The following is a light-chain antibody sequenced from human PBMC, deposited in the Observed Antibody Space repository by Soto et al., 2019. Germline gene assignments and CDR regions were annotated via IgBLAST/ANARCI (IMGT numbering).Light chain of an antibody. CDR2: EVS. V-gene: IGLV2-14*01. J-gene: IGLJ2*01. CDR1: SSDVGGYKY. Sequence: QSALTQPASVSGSPGQSITISCTGSSSDVGGYKYVSWYQLHPGKAPKLMIYEVSYRPSGVSNRFSGSKSGNTASLTISGLQAEYEAEYFCSSFTSSSTPVFGGGTKLTVL. CDR3: SSFTSSSTPV.